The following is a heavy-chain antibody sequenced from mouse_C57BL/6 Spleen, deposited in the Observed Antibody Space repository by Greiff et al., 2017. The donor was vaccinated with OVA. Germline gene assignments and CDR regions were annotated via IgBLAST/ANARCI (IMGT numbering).Heavy chain of an antibody. CDR1: GYTFTSYW. J-gene: IGHJ3*01. CDR3: ARGDSDDGYYFAWFAY. Sequence: QVQLQQPGAELVRPGSSVKLSCKASGYTFTSYWMHWVKQRPIQGLEWIGNIDPSDSETHYNQKFKDKATLTVDKSSSTAYMQLSSLTSDDSAVYYCARGDSDDGYYFAWFAYWGQGTLVTVSA. CDR2: IDPSDSET. V-gene: IGHV1-52*01. D-gene: IGHD2-3*01.